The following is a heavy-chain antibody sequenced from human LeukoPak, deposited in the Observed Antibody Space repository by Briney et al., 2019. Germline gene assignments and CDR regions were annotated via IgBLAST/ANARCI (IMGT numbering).Heavy chain of an antibody. CDR1: GYTFTGYY. CDR2: ISTYNGNT. J-gene: IGHJ4*02. CDR3: ARVDEDGFDY. V-gene: IGHV1-18*04. Sequence: GASVKVSCKASGYTFTGYYIHWVRQAPGQGLEWMGWISTYNGNTNYAQKLQGRVTMTTDTSTSTAYMELRSLRSDDTAVYYCARVDEDGFDYWGQGTLVTVSS.